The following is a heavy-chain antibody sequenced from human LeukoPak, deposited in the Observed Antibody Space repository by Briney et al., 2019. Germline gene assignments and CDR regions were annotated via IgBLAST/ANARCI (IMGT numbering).Heavy chain of an antibody. CDR1: GGSFSGNY. D-gene: IGHD3-10*01. V-gene: IGHV4-34*01. J-gene: IGHJ4*02. Sequence: SETLSLTCGVYGGSFSGNYWGWLRQPPGQGLEWIGEINHRGSTNYNPSLKSRVTISVDTSKNQFSLKVSSVTAADTAVYYCARHYGLESYYDYWGQGTLVTVSS. CDR2: INHRGST. CDR3: ARHYGLESYYDY.